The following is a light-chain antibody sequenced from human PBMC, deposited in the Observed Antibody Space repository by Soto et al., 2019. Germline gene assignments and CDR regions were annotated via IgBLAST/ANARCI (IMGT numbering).Light chain of an antibody. CDR2: AAS. Sequence: DIQMTQSPSSLSASVGDRVTITCRASQSISSYLNWYQQKPGKAPKLLIYAASSLQSGVPSRFSGSGSGTDFTLTISSLQPEDFATYYCQQSYSTPQRTFGQGTKVDNK. CDR1: QSISSY. CDR3: QQSYSTPQRT. V-gene: IGKV1-39*01. J-gene: IGKJ1*01.